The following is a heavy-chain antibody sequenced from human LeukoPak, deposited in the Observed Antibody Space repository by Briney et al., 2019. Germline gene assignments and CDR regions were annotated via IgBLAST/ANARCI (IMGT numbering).Heavy chain of an antibody. CDR2: IYYSGST. CDR3: AGDALLDSGWVDP. V-gene: IGHV4-59*01. Sequence: SETLSLTCTVSGRSISSYYWSWIRQPPGKGLEWLGYIYYSGSTNYNPSLKSRVTISVDTSKNQFSLKLSSVTAADTAVYYCAGDALLDSGWVDPWGQGTLVTVSS. CDR1: GRSISSYY. J-gene: IGHJ5*02. D-gene: IGHD3/OR15-3a*01.